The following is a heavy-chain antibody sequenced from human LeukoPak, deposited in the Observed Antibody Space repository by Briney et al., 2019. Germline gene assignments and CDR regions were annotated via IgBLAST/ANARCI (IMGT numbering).Heavy chain of an antibody. CDR1: GYTFISYY. D-gene: IGHD6-13*01. V-gene: IGHV1-46*01. Sequence: EASVKVSCKASGYTFISYYMHWVRQSPGQGLEWMGIINPSGGSTSYAQKFQGRVTMIRDTSTSTVYMELSSLRAEDTAVYYCARDAISGSSSWYGDDAFDIWGQGTMVTVSS. CDR2: INPSGGST. CDR3: ARDAISGSSSWYGDDAFDI. J-gene: IGHJ3*02.